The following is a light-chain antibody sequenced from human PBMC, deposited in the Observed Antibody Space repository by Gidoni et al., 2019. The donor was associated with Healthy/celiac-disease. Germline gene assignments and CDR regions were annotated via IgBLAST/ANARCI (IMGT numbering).Light chain of an antibody. Sequence: DIQMTQSPSSLSVSVGDRVTITCRASQSISSYLNWYQQKPGKAPKLLIYAASSLQSGVPSRFSGNGSGTDFTLTISSLQPEDFATYYCKQSYSTPLTFGGGTKVEIK. J-gene: IGKJ4*01. V-gene: IGKV1-39*01. CDR2: AAS. CDR3: KQSYSTPLT. CDR1: QSISSY.